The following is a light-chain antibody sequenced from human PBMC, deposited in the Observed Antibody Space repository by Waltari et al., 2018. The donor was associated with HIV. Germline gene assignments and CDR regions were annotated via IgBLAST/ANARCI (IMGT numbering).Light chain of an antibody. CDR1: TSPKKY. J-gene: IGLJ3*02. CDR2: EDI. V-gene: IGLV3-10*01. CDR3: YSTESNGNHRV. Sequence: SYELTQPPSVSVSPGQTARITSSGDTSPKKYSHWYQQKSGQAPVLVIYEDIKRPSGIPERFSGSSSGTMAILTISGAQVEDEADYYCYSTESNGNHRVFGGGTKLTVL.